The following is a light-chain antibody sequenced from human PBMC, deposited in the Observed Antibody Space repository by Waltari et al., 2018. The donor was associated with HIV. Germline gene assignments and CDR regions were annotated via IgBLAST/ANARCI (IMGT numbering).Light chain of an antibody. J-gene: IGKJ1*01. CDR1: QNIGTS. CDR2: AAS. V-gene: IGKV1-39*01. CDR3: QQSYSWS. Sequence: IQLTQSPPSLSASVGYRVTITCRASQNIGTSLNWYQQKAGKAPKVLIYAASDLESWAPSRFSGSGSGTDFTLTISSLQPEDFATYYCQQSYSWSFGQGTKVEIK.